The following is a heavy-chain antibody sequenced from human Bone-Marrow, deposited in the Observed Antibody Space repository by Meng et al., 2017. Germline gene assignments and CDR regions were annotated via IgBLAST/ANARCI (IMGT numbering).Heavy chain of an antibody. CDR2: INPSDGST. J-gene: IGHJ3*02. CDR1: GYTFTSYY. CDR3: AREPHDYEDSRAFDI. V-gene: IGHV1-46*01. Sequence: ASVKVSCKASGYTFTSYYMHWVRQAPGQGLEWMGIINPSDGSTSYAQKFQGRVTMTWDTSTSTVHMGLSSLRSEDTAVYYCAREPHDYEDSRAFDIWGQGTMVTVSS. D-gene: IGHD4-17*01.